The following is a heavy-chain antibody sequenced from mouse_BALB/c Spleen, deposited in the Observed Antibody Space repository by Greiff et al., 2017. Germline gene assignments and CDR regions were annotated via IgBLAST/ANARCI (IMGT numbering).Heavy chain of an antibody. D-gene: IGHD3-3*01. J-gene: IGHJ4*01. Sequence: VQLMESGGDLVKPGGSLKLSCAASGFSFSSYGMSWVRQTPDQRLEWVATISSGGRYTYYPDSVKGRFTISRDNAKNTLYLQMSSLKSEDTAMYDCARREATTRDYYAIDYWGQGTSVTVSS. CDR3: ARREATTRDYYAIDY. V-gene: IGHV5-6*01. CDR1: GFSFSSYG. CDR2: ISSGGRYT.